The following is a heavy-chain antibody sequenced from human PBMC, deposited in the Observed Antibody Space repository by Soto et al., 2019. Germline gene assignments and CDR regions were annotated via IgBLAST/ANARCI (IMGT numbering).Heavy chain of an antibody. Sequence: GGSLRLSCAASAFTFRSYTMHWVRQAPGKGLEWVATISYDGSKTNYADSVRGRFTISRDSSKSTLFLQMDSLRPEDTAVYSCARDRDSSYFPPPYYFDSWGQGTLVTVSS. CDR2: ISYDGSKT. D-gene: IGHD4-4*01. CDR3: ARDRDSSYFPPPYYFDS. J-gene: IGHJ4*02. V-gene: IGHV3-30*04. CDR1: AFTFRSYT.